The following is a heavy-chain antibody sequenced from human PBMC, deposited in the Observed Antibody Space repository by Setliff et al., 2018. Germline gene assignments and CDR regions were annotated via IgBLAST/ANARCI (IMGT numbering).Heavy chain of an antibody. Sequence: SETLSLTCTVSGDSMSSYYWSWIRQSPGKGLEWIGYVHYSGDSNYNPSLKSRVTISVDTSKNQFSLKLNSVTAADTAVYYCARGLHSGTYWGTRPLGLDYWGQGSLVTVSS. CDR1: GDSMSSYY. D-gene: IGHD1-26*01. CDR3: ARGLHSGTYWGTRPLGLDY. V-gene: IGHV4-59*08. J-gene: IGHJ4*02. CDR2: VHYSGDS.